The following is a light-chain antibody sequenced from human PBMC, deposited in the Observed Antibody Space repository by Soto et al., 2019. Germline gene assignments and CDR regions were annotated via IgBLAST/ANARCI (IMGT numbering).Light chain of an antibody. CDR3: QQYNSWPYT. CDR1: QSVSSN. J-gene: IGKJ2*01. V-gene: IGKV3D-15*01. Sequence: EILMTQSPATLSVSPGERATLSCRASQSVSSNLAWYQQRPGQAPRLLIYGASTRATGIPARFSGSGSATEFTLTISSLQSEDFAVYHCQQYNSWPYTFGQGTKLEIK. CDR2: GAS.